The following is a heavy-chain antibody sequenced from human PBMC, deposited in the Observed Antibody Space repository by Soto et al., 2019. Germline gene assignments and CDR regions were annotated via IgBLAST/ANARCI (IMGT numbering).Heavy chain of an antibody. Sequence: SVKVSFKASGGTFGSYAITWVRRAPGQGLEWLGGIIPILNSPAYAQKFQARVVITADEITNTAYMELNSLRFDDTAVYYCAREAPYCTSATCPKFYDMDVWGQGTTVTVSS. V-gene: IGHV1-69*13. D-gene: IGHD2-2*01. J-gene: IGHJ6*02. CDR1: GGTFGSYA. CDR2: IIPILNSP. CDR3: AREAPYCTSATCPKFYDMDV.